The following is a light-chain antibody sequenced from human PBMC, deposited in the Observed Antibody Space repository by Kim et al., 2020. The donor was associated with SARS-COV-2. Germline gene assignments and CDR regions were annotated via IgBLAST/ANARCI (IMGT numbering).Light chain of an antibody. CDR3: NSRASSGNHLV. Sequence: SSELTQDPAVSVALGQTVRITCQGDSLRSYYASWYQQKPGQAPVLVIYGKNNRPSGIPDRFSGSSSGNTASLTITGAQAEVEADYYCNSRASSGNHLVFG. CDR2: GKN. V-gene: IGLV3-19*01. J-gene: IGLJ2*01. CDR1: SLRSYY.